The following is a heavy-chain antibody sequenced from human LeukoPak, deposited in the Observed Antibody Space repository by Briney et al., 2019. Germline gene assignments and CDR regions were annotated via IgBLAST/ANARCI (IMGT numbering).Heavy chain of an antibody. V-gene: IGHV4-34*01. D-gene: IGHD2-2*01. J-gene: IGHJ4*02. CDR2: INHSGST. Sequence: SETLSLTCAVYGGSFSGYYCSWIRQPPGKGLEWIGEINHSGSTNYNPSLKSRVTISVDTSKNQFSLKLSSVTAADTAVYYCARLETGVVPAAKVWGQGTLVTVSS. CDR3: ARLETGVVPAAKV. CDR1: GGSFSGYY.